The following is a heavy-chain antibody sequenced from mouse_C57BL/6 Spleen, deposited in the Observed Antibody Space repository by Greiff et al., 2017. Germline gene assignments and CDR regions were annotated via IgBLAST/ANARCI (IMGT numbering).Heavy chain of an antibody. CDR2: IYPGSGST. CDR1: GFTFTSYW. V-gene: IGHV1-55*01. CDR3: ARAERGYAMDY. Sequence: QVQLQQPGAELVKPGASVKMSCTASGFTFTSYWITWVKQRPGQGLEWIGDIYPGSGSTNYNGKFKSKATLTVDTSSSTAYLQLSSLTSEDSAVYDCARAERGYAMDYWGQGTSVTVSS. J-gene: IGHJ4*01.